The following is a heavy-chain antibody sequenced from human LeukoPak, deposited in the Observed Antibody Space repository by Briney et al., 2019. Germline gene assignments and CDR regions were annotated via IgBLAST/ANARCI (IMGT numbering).Heavy chain of an antibody. CDR3: LKGDGPTLYQAPLDY. V-gene: IGHV3-64D*06. Sequence: GGSLRLSCSASGFTFSSCAMHWVRQAPGKGLEYVSGISINGGTTYCADSVKDRFTISRDNSKNTLYLQMSSLRTEDTAVYYCLKGDGPTLYQAPLDYWGQGTLVTVSS. CDR1: GFTFSSCA. D-gene: IGHD5-24*01. CDR2: ISINGGTT. J-gene: IGHJ4*02.